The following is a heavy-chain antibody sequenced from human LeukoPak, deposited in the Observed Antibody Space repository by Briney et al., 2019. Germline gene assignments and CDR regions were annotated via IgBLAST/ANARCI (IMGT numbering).Heavy chain of an antibody. J-gene: IGHJ4*02. Sequence: GGSLRLSCAPSGFTLRNYWMSWVRQAPGKGLEWVASIKEDGSETYCVDSVKGRLIISRDNAKNSLYLQMNSLRAEDTAVYYCARPRPGYYFDSWGQGTQVTVSS. CDR2: IKEDGSET. CDR1: GFTLRNYW. D-gene: IGHD1-1*01. V-gene: IGHV3-7*01. CDR3: ARPRPGYYFDS.